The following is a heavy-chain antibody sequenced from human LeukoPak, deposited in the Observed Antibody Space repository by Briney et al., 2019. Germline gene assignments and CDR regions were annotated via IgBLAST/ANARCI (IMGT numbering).Heavy chain of an antibody. D-gene: IGHD1-26*01. CDR3: ARLRWELSYWYFDL. J-gene: IGHJ2*01. CDR1: GGSISSSSYY. V-gene: IGHV4-39*01. Sequence: PSETLSLTCTVSGGSISSSSYYWGWIRQPPGKGLDWIGSIYYSGSTYYNPSLKSRVTISVDTSKNQFSLKLSSVTAADTAVYYCARLRWELSYWYFDLWGRGTLVTVSS. CDR2: IYYSGST.